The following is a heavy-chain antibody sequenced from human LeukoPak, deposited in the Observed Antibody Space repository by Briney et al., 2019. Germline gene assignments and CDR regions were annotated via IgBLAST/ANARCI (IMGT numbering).Heavy chain of an antibody. CDR1: GYTFTSYY. Sequence: ASVKVSCKASGYTFTSYYMHWVRQAPGQGLGWMGIINPSGGSTSYAQKFQGRVTMTRDMSTSTVYMELSSLRSEDTAVYYCARDRGLVVPAAILDYWGQGTLVTVSS. CDR3: ARDRGLVVPAAILDY. CDR2: INPSGGST. V-gene: IGHV1-46*01. D-gene: IGHD2-2*02. J-gene: IGHJ4*02.